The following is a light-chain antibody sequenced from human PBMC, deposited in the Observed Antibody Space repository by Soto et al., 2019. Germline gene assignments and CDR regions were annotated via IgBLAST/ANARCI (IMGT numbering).Light chain of an antibody. V-gene: IGKV3-11*01. CDR2: DAS. J-gene: IGKJ5*01. CDR3: QQRSSWPPT. Sequence: EIVLTQSPATLSLSPGERATLSCRASQSVSSYLAWYQQRPGQAPRLLIYDASNRATGVPARFSGGGSGTDFTLTIRSLAPEDFAVYSCQQRSSWPPTFGQGTRLEIK. CDR1: QSVSSY.